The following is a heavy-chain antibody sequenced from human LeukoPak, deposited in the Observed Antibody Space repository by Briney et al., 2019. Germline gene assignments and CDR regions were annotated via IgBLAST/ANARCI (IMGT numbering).Heavy chain of an antibody. CDR3: ARHLLWFGELSGGFDY. J-gene: IGHJ4*02. CDR1: GGTFSSYG. D-gene: IGHD3-10*01. CDR2: ISSSGGST. Sequence: GASVKVSCKASGGTFSSYGMSWVRQAPGKGLEWVSGISSSGGSTYYADSVKGRFTISRDNSRNTLYLQMNSLRAEDTAVYYCARHLLWFGELSGGFDYWGQGTLVTVSS. V-gene: IGHV3-23*01.